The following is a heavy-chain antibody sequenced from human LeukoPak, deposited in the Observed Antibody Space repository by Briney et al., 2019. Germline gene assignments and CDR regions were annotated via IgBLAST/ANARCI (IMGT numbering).Heavy chain of an antibody. D-gene: IGHD1-1*01. CDR1: GFTFSNFW. Sequence: PGGSLRLSRAVSGFTFSNFWMSWVRQAPGRGLEWVANIHPEGNEKYHVESVKGRFTISRDNTKNLLFLQMNALRVEDTAVYYCARGDDFSGDHWGQGTLVTVSS. V-gene: IGHV3-7*04. CDR3: ARGDDFSGDH. CDR2: IHPEGNEK. J-gene: IGHJ4*02.